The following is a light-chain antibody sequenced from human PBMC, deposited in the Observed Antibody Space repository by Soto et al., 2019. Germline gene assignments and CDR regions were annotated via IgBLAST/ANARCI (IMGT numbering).Light chain of an antibody. J-gene: IGLJ1*01. CDR1: SSNIGTNY. CDR2: RSN. CDR3: TAWDDSLSGPLYV. Sequence: QSVLTQPPSVSGTPGQRVTITCSGSSSNIGTNYVYWYQQLPGTAPKLLIYRSNQRPSGVPDRFSASKSGTSASLAISGLRSEDEADYYCTAWDDSLSGPLYVFGTGTKLTVL. V-gene: IGLV1-47*01.